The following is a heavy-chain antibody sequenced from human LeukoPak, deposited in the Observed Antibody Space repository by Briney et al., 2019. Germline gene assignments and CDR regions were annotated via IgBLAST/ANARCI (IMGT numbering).Heavy chain of an antibody. CDR1: GGTFSSYA. CDR3: ARARTNIAAHPGPGLFYYYYMDV. D-gene: IGHD6-6*01. CDR2: IIPIFGTA. Sequence: GASVKVSCKASGGTFSSYAISWVRQAPGQGLEWMGGIIPIFGTANYAQKFQGRVTITTDESTSTAYMELSSLRSEDTAVYYCARARTNIAAHPGPGLFYYYYMDVWGKGTTVTVSS. J-gene: IGHJ6*03. V-gene: IGHV1-69*05.